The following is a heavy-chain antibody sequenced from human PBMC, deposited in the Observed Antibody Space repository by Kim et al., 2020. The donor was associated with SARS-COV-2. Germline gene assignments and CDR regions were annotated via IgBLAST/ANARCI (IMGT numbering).Heavy chain of an antibody. V-gene: IGHV3-33*05. J-gene: IGHJ4*02. CDR1: GFTFSSYG. Sequence: GGSLRLSCAASGFTFSSYGMHWVRQAPGKGLEWVAVISYDGSNKYYADSVKGRFTISRDNSKNTLYLQMNSLRAEDTAVYYCARGAVAGYVDYWGQGTLVTVSS. CDR2: ISYDGSNK. CDR3: ARGAVAGYVDY. D-gene: IGHD6-19*01.